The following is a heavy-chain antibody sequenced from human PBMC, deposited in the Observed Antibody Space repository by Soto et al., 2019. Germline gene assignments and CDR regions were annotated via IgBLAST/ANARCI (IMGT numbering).Heavy chain of an antibody. J-gene: IGHJ4*02. CDR2: ISYDGSNK. D-gene: IGHD3-22*01. Sequence: QVQLVESGGGVVQPGRSLRLSCAASGFTFSSYGMHWVRQAPGKGLEWVAVISYDGSNKYYADSVKGRFTISRDNSKNTLYLQMNSLRAEDTAVYYCAKDTHDYYDSSGFDYWGQGTLVTVSS. CDR3: AKDTHDYYDSSGFDY. V-gene: IGHV3-30*18. CDR1: GFTFSSYG.